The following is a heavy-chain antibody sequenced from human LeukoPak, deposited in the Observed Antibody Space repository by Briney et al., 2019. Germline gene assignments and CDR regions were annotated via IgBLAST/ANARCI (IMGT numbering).Heavy chain of an antibody. CDR1: GFTFSSYS. Sequence: GGSLRLSCAASGFTFSSYSMNWVRQAPGKGLEWVSSISSSSSYIYYADSVKGRFTISRDNAKNSLYLQMNSLRAEDTAVYYCARDRTGPYGDYPDYWVQGTLVTVSS. J-gene: IGHJ4*02. CDR3: ARDRTGPYGDYPDY. D-gene: IGHD4-17*01. CDR2: ISSSSSYI. V-gene: IGHV3-21*01.